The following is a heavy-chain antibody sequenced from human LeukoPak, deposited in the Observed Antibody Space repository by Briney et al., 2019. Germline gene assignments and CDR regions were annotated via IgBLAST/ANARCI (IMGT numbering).Heavy chain of an antibody. CDR1: GFTFSSYS. J-gene: IGHJ6*03. Sequence: GGSLRLSCAASGFTFSSYSMHWVRQAPGKGLEWVAFIRFDGTSEFYADSVKARFTISRDNSQNTVSLQLNNLRIEDTALYYCAKTSLSDPSGHYYYMDVWGKGTTVTVSS. CDR2: IRFDGTSE. D-gene: IGHD3-3*01. CDR3: AKTSLSDPSGHYYYMDV. V-gene: IGHV3-30*02.